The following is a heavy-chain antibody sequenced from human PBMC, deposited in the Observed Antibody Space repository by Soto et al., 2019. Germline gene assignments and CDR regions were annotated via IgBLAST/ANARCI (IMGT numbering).Heavy chain of an antibody. J-gene: IGHJ4*02. D-gene: IGHD2-21*02. V-gene: IGHV2-5*02. CDR3: AHPTYCGGDCYWYYFDY. Sequence: QITLKESGPTLVKPTQTLTLTCTFSGFSLSTSGVGVGWIRQPPGKALEWLALIYWDDDKRYSPSLKSRLTITKGTSKNQVVPKLNNKGPVDTGTNYGAHPTYCGGDCYWYYFDYWGQGTLVTVSS. CDR1: GFSLSTSGVG. CDR2: IYWDDDK.